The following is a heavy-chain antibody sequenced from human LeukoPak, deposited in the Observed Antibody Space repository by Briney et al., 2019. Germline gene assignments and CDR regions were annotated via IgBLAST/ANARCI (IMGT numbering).Heavy chain of an antibody. J-gene: IGHJ3*02. CDR1: GFTFSSSA. CDR2: INSNGGST. CDR3: ARDGYNFFGAFDI. V-gene: IGHV3-64*01. D-gene: IGHD5-24*01. Sequence: PGGSLRLFCAASGFTFSSSAMHWVRQAPGKGLEYVSAINSNGGSTYYEKSVKGRFTISRDNSKNTLYLQMGSLRAEDMAVYYCARDGYNFFGAFDIWGQGTMVTVSS.